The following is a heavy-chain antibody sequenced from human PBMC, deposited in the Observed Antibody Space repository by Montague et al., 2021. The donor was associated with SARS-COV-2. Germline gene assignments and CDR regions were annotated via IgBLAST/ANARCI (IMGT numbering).Heavy chain of an antibody. Sequence: CAISGDSVASNRVAWSGIRQSPSRDQEWLGRTYYRSKWYSDYAPSVRGRLTVNPDASKNEFSLELNYVTPEDTAVYYCVRYSGWFYFDFWGQGTLVTVSS. D-gene: IGHD6-19*01. V-gene: IGHV6-1*01. CDR1: GDSVASNRVA. CDR2: TYYRSKWYS. CDR3: VRYSGWFYFDF. J-gene: IGHJ4*02.